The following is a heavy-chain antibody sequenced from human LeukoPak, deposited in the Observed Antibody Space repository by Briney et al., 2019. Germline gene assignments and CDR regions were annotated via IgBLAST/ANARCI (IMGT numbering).Heavy chain of an antibody. V-gene: IGHV3-48*04. J-gene: IGHJ6*03. CDR1: GFTFTTYN. Sequence: GGSLGLSCAASGFTFTTYNMIWVRQAPGKGLEWVSIISNSGSTTYYADSVKGRFTLSRDNAKNSLYLQVNTLRAEDTAVYYCARERNFYYMDVWGKGTRVTVSS. CDR2: ISNSGSTT. CDR3: ARERNFYYMDV.